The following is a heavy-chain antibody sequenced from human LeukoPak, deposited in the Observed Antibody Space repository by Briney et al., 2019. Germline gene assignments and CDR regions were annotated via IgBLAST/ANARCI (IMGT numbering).Heavy chain of an antibody. Sequence: ASVKVSCKASGYTFTTYAMHWVRQAPGQRLEWMGWINAGNGNTKYSQKFQARVTITRDTSASTAYMELSSLRPEDTAVYYCARDPICSRWPYYFDYWGQGTLVTVSS. J-gene: IGHJ4*02. CDR2: INAGNGNT. D-gene: IGHD6-13*01. CDR1: GYTFTTYA. V-gene: IGHV1-3*01. CDR3: ARDPICSRWPYYFDY.